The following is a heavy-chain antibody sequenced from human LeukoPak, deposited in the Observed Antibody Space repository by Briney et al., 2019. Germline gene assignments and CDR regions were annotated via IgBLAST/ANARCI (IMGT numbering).Heavy chain of an antibody. D-gene: IGHD1-26*01. V-gene: IGHV4-39*07. CDR3: ARDGGSYYPYFYYYYMDV. CDR1: GGSISTSNYY. CDR2: IFYSGST. J-gene: IGHJ6*03. Sequence: SETLSLTCTVSGGSISTSNYYWGWIRQPPGKGLEWIGNIFYSGSTYYSPSLKSRVTISLDTSRNQFSLKLSSVTAEDTAVYYCARDGGSYYPYFYYYYMDVWGKGTTVTVSS.